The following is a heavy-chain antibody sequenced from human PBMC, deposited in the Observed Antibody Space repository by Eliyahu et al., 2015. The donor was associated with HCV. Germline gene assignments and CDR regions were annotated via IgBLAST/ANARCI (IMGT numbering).Heavy chain of an antibody. Sequence: QVQLVESGGGLVKPGGSLRLSCAASGFPFSAYYLSWIRQAPGKGLEWVSYISSSGSTIYYADSVKGRFTISRDNAKNSLYLQMNSLRAEDTAVYYCARGEPPSHTIFGVVTGMDVWGQGTTVTVSS. V-gene: IGHV3-11*01. CDR1: GFPFSAYY. D-gene: IGHD3-3*01. CDR2: ISSSGSTI. J-gene: IGHJ6*02. CDR3: ARGEPPSHTIFGVVTGMDV.